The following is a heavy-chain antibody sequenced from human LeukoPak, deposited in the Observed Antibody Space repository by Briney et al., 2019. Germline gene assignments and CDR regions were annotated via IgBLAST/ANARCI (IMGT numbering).Heavy chain of an antibody. D-gene: IGHD3-22*01. CDR3: ARDPRYYYDSSGPIT. Sequence: GRSLRLSCAASGFTFSSYSMNWVRQAPGKGLEWVSSISSSSSYIYYADSVKGRFTISRDNAKNSLYLQMNSLRAEDTAVYYCARDPRYYYDSSGPITGGQGTLVTVSS. CDR1: GFTFSSYS. J-gene: IGHJ4*02. V-gene: IGHV3-21*01. CDR2: ISSSSSYI.